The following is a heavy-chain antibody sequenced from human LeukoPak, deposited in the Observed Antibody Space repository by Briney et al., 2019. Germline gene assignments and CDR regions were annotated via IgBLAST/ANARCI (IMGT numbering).Heavy chain of an antibody. CDR2: IYYSGST. CDR3: ARDGGVTLQPDY. J-gene: IGHJ4*02. D-gene: IGHD2-21*02. V-gene: IGHV4-59*01. CDR1: GGSISSYY. Sequence: SETLSLTCTVSGGSISSYYWSWIRQPPGKGLEWIGYIYYSGSTNYNPSLKSRVTISVDTSKNQFSLKLSSVTAADTAVYYCARDGGVTLQPDYWGQGTLVTVSS.